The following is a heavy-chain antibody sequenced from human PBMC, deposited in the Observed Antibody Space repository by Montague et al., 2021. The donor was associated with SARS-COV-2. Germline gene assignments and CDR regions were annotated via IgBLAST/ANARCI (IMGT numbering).Heavy chain of an antibody. D-gene: IGHD6-19*01. Sequence: LRLSCAVSGFSLNTNAVHWVRQAPGKGLEWVAVISYDGTNKYYEESVKGRFTISRDNSRNTVYLQMDSLRPEDTAMYYCARDQWLLFPFDYWGQGTLVTVSS. CDR3: ARDQWLLFPFDY. CDR1: GFSLNTNA. J-gene: IGHJ4*02. V-gene: IGHV3-30*04. CDR2: ISYDGTNK.